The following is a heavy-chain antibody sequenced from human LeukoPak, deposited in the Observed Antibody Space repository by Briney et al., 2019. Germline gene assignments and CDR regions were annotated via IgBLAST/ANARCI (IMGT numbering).Heavy chain of an antibody. Sequence: GGSLRLSCAVSGFTFSSYSMNWVRQAPGKGLEWVSSISSSSSYIYYADSVKGRFTISRDNSKNTLYLQMNSLRAEDTAVYYCAKHAYGSGSQSNYWGQGTLVTVSS. CDR3: AKHAYGSGSQSNY. V-gene: IGHV3-21*04. CDR2: ISSSSSYI. D-gene: IGHD3-10*01. J-gene: IGHJ4*02. CDR1: GFTFSSYS.